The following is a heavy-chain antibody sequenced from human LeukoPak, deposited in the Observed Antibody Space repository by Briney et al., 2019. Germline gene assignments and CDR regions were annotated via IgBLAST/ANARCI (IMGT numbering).Heavy chain of an antibody. Sequence: PGGSLRLSCAASEFTFSNYAMTWVRQAPGKGLEWVSAISGSGGSTYYADSVKGRFTISRDNSKNTLYLQMNSLRAEDTAVHYCAKCGTSSGFDYWGQGSLVTVSS. CDR3: AKCGTSSGFDY. D-gene: IGHD1/OR15-1a*01. CDR2: ISGSGGST. V-gene: IGHV3-23*01. CDR1: EFTFSNYA. J-gene: IGHJ4*02.